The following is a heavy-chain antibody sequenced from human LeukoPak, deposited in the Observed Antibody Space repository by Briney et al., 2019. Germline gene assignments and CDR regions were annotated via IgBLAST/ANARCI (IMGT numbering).Heavy chain of an antibody. CDR1: GFTFSDYY. CDR3: TKSVSGSSWYSSGY. CDR2: ISSSGSTI. V-gene: IGHV3-11*04. J-gene: IGHJ4*02. Sequence: GGSLRLSCAASGFTFSDYYMSWIRQAPGKGLEWVSYISSSGSTIYYADSVKGRFTISRDNSKNTLYLQMDSLRAEDTAVYYCTKSVSGSSWYSSGYWGQGTLVTVSS. D-gene: IGHD6-13*01.